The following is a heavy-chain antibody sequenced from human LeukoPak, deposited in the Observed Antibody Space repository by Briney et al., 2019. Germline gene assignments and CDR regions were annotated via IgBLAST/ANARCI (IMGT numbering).Heavy chain of an antibody. J-gene: IGHJ4*01. Sequence: PSETLSLTCTVSGDSISSNHFYWGWVRQPPGRGLEWIGSVYYSGNVDYNASLKSRVTVSVGTSNNQFSLKLTSLTTADTAVYYCARDYSNYGRYFDYWGQGILVTVSS. CDR1: GDSISSNHFY. D-gene: IGHD4-11*01. CDR2: VYYSGNV. V-gene: IGHV4-39*02. CDR3: ARDYSNYGRYFDY.